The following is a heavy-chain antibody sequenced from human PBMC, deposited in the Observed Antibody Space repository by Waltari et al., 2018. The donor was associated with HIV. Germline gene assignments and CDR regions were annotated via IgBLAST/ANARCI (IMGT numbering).Heavy chain of an antibody. CDR1: GFTFSSYD. CDR2: INTGGDT. Sequence: EVPLVESGGNLVQPGGSVRLSCAASGFTFSSYDMPWVRQVTGKGLEWVSAINTGGDTYYPGSVKGRFTISRENAKNSLYLQMNSLRAGDTAVYYCARYLRGHSGHGLDVWGQGTTVTVSS. J-gene: IGHJ6*02. D-gene: IGHD5-12*01. CDR3: ARYLRGHSGHGLDV. V-gene: IGHV3-13*01.